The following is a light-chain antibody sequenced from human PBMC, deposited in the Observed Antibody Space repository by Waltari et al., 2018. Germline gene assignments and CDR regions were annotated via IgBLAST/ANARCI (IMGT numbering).Light chain of an antibody. J-gene: IGLJ2*01. CDR3: VAWDDSRSGRL. CDR1: TSNIGSHY. Sequence: QSVLTQPPSASGTPGQRAIISCSGGTSNIGSHYVYWYQHVPGTAPKLLIYKNDQRPSGVPDRFSASKSGTSASLAIVGLRSEDEATYYCVAWDDSRSGRLFGGGTKVTVL. CDR2: KND. V-gene: IGLV1-47*01.